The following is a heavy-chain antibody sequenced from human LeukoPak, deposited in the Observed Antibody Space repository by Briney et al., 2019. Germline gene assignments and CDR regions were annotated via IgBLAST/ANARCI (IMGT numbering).Heavy chain of an antibody. V-gene: IGHV3-23*01. Sequence: GGSLRLSCVASGFTFNKHGMNWDRQAPGKGLEWVSGISPSGDITYYADSVKGRFTVSRDNFKNTLYLQMNSLRTEDTALYFCAKDDAWLRFASWGPGTLVTVSS. CDR3: AKDDAWLRFAS. CDR1: GFTFNKHG. CDR2: ISPSGDIT. D-gene: IGHD5-12*01. J-gene: IGHJ5*01.